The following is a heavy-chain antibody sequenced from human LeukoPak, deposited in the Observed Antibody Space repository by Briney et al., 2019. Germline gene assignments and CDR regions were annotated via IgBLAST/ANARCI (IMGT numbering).Heavy chain of an antibody. Sequence: PGGSLRLSCAASGFTFSSYSMNWARQAPGKGLEWVSSISSSSSYIYYADSVKGRFTISRDNAKNSLYLQMNSLRAEDTAVYYCAREEGGYDSFDYWGQGTLVTVSS. CDR3: AREEGGYDSFDY. V-gene: IGHV3-21*01. CDR2: ISSSSSYI. D-gene: IGHD5-12*01. J-gene: IGHJ4*02. CDR1: GFTFSSYS.